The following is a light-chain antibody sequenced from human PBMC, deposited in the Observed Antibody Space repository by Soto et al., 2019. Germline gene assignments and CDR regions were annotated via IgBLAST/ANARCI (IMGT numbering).Light chain of an antibody. V-gene: IGKV3-11*01. CDR1: QSVSIY. CDR3: QQRFAWPPIT. J-gene: IGKJ5*01. Sequence: EIVLTQSPATLSLSPGERATLSCRASQSVSIYLAWYQQKPGQAPRLLIFDASNRATSVPARFSGSGSGTDFTLTISSLEPEDFAVYYCQQRFAWPPITFGQGTRLEI. CDR2: DAS.